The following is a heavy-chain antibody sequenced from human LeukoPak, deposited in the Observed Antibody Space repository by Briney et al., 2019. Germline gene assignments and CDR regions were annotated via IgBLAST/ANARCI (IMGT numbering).Heavy chain of an antibody. CDR3: ARGNFWSGYYSRQTDY. J-gene: IGHJ4*02. Sequence: PSETLSLTCAVYGGSFSGYYWSWIRQPPGKGLEWIGEINHSGSTNYNPSLKSRVTISVDTSKNQFSLKLSSVTAADTAVYYCARGNFWSGYYSRQTDYWGQGTLVAVSS. CDR2: INHSGST. D-gene: IGHD3-3*01. V-gene: IGHV4-34*01. CDR1: GGSFSGYY.